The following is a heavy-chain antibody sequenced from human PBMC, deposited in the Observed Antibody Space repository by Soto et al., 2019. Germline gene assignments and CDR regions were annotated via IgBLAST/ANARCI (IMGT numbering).Heavy chain of an antibody. V-gene: IGHV4-59*01. Sequence: SETLSLTCIVSGGSISNYYWSWIRQPPGKELEWIGYIYYSGNTNYNPSLKSRVTISVDTSKNQFSLKLSSVTAADTAVFYCARGRYYFDSSGYPTYYLDYWGQGALVTVSS. CDR1: GGSISNYY. CDR3: ARGRYYFDSSGYPTYYLDY. J-gene: IGHJ4*02. CDR2: IYYSGNT. D-gene: IGHD3-22*01.